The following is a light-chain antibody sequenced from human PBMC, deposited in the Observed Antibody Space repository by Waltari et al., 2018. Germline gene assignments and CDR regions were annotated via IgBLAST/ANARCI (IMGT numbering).Light chain of an antibody. J-gene: IGLJ3*02. V-gene: IGLV2-14*03. Sequence: QSALTQPASVSGSPGPSITISCTGTSSYVGGYNYVSWYQQHPGKAPKLMIYDVSNRPSGVSNRFSGSKSGNTASLTISGLQAEDEAEYYCSSYTSSSTWVFGGGTKLTVL. CDR3: SSYTSSSTWV. CDR1: SSYVGGYNY. CDR2: DVS.